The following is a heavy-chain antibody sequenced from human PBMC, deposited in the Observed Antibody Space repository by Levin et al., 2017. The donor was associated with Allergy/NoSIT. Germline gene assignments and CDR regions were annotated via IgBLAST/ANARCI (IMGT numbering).Heavy chain of an antibody. V-gene: IGHV3-7*02. D-gene: IGHD4-23*01. J-gene: IGHJ4*02. Sequence: GGSLRLSCAASGFTFSRYWMSWVRQAPGKGLEWVANIKQDGSEKYYVDSVKGRFTISRDNAKNSLYLQMNSLRAEDTAVYYCARYAYGGNYDYWGQGTLVTVSS. CDR3: ARYAYGGNYDY. CDR1: GFTFSRYW. CDR2: IKQDGSEK.